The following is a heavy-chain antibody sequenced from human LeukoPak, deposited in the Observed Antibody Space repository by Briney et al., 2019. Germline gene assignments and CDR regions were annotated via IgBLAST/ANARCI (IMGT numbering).Heavy chain of an antibody. CDR2: IYSGGST. D-gene: IGHD6-25*01. V-gene: IGHV3-53*01. CDR1: GFTVSSNY. J-gene: IGHJ5*02. CDR3: ARSTSGHNWFDP. Sequence: PGGSLRLSCAASGFTVSSNYMSWVRQAPGKGLVWVSVIYSGGSTYYADSVKGRFTISRDNSKNTLYVQMNSLRAEDTAVYYCARSTSGHNWFDPWGQGTLVTVSS.